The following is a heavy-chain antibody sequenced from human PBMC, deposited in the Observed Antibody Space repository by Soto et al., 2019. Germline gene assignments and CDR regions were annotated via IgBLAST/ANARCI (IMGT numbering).Heavy chain of an antibody. J-gene: IGHJ4*02. CDR1: GFTFSSYA. Sequence: EVQLLESGGGLVQPGGSLRLSCAASGFTFSSYAMNWVRQAPGKGLEWVSAISGGGGSTYYADSVKGRFTISRDNSKNTLYLQMNSLRAKDTALYYCAKPGCSSTSCYTDYWGQGTLVTVSS. CDR3: AKPGCSSTSCYTDY. D-gene: IGHD2-2*02. V-gene: IGHV3-23*01. CDR2: ISGGGGST.